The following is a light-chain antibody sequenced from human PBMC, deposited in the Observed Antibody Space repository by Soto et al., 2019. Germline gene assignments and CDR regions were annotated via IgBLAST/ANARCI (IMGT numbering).Light chain of an antibody. CDR2: GNS. Sequence: QPVLTPPPSVSGAPGQRVTISCTGSSSNIGAGYDVHWYQQLPGTAPKLLIYGNSNRPSGVPDRFSGSKSGTSASLAITGLQAEDEADYYCQAYDSSLSGYVFGTGTKVTVL. J-gene: IGLJ1*01. CDR3: QAYDSSLSGYV. V-gene: IGLV1-40*01. CDR1: SSNIGAGYD.